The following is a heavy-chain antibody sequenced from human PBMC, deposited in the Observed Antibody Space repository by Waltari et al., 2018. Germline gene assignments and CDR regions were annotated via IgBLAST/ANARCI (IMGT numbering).Heavy chain of an antibody. CDR3: ARGGVLTGYSNYFDY. CDR2: ISSSSSYI. V-gene: IGHV3-21*01. J-gene: IGHJ4*02. Sequence: AASGFTFSSYSMNWVRQAPGKGLEWVSSISSSSSYIYYADSVKGRFTISRDNAKNSLYLQMNSLRAEDTAVYYCARGGVLTGYSNYFDYWGQGTLVTVSS. CDR1: GFTFSSYS. D-gene: IGHD3-9*01.